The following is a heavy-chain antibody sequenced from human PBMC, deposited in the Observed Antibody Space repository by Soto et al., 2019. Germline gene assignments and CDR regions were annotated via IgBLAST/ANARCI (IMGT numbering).Heavy chain of an antibody. J-gene: IGHJ4*02. CDR1: GGSISSYY. V-gene: IGHV4-59*01. CDR3: ARGYSGYGDLDY. CDR2: IYYSGST. D-gene: IGHD5-12*01. Sequence: SETLSLTCTVSGGSISSYYWSWIRQPPGKGLEWIGYIYYSGSTNYNPSLKSRVTISVDTSKNQFSLKLSSVTAADTAVYYCARGYSGYGDLDYWGLGTLVTVSS.